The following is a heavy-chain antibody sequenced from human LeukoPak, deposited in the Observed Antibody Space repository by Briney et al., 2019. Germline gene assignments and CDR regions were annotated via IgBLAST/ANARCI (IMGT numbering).Heavy chain of an antibody. CDR2: ISGSGGDT. CDR1: GFTFDSYA. Sequence: GGSLRLSCAASGFTFDSYAMTWVRQAPGKGLEWVSRISGSGGDTYYVDDVKGRFTISRDNSKNMLYLQMNSLRAADTAVYFCVKDLGSDRFYCYYFGMDVWGQGTTVTVSS. CDR3: VKDLGSDRFYCYYFGMDV. D-gene: IGHD3-3*01. J-gene: IGHJ6*02. V-gene: IGHV3-23*01.